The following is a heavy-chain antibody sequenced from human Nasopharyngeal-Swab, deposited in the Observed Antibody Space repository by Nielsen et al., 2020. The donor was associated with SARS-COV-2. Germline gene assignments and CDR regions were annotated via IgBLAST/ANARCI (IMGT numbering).Heavy chain of an antibody. V-gene: IGHV4-59*13. J-gene: IGHJ3*02. Sequence: GSLRLSCTVSGGSISYYYWTWIRQPPGKGLEWIGYIYYSGSIHYNPSLKSRVTTSLDTSKNQFSLRLSSLTAADTAVYYCARGAEYSYGYYAFDIWGPGTMVTVSS. CDR2: IYYSGSI. CDR3: ARGAEYSYGYYAFDI. D-gene: IGHD5-18*01. CDR1: GGSISYYY.